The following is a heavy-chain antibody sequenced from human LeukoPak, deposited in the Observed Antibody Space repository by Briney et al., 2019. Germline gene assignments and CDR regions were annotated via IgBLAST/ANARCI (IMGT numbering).Heavy chain of an antibody. CDR3: ARSITIFGVVSPQASAYYYYYMDV. J-gene: IGHJ6*03. V-gene: IGHV1-69*13. Sequence: ASVKVSFKASGGTFSSYAISWVRQAPGQGLERMGGIIPIFGTANYAQKFQGRVTITADESTSTAYMELSSLRSEDTAVYYCARSITIFGVVSPQASAYYYYYMDVWGKGTTVTVSS. CDR2: IIPIFGTA. CDR1: GGTFSSYA. D-gene: IGHD3-3*01.